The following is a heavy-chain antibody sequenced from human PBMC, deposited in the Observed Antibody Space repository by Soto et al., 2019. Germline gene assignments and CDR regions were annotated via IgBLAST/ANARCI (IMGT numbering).Heavy chain of an antibody. CDR3: ARAEYSSSSPAFDY. V-gene: IGHV4-30-2*01. CDR2: IYHSGST. Sequence: SETLSLTCAVSGGSISSGGYSWSWIRQPPGKGLEWIGYIYHSGSTYYNPSLKSRVTISVDRSKNQFSLKLSSVTAADTAVYYCARAEYSSSSPAFDYWGQGTLVTVSS. J-gene: IGHJ4*02. D-gene: IGHD6-6*01. CDR1: GGSISSGGYS.